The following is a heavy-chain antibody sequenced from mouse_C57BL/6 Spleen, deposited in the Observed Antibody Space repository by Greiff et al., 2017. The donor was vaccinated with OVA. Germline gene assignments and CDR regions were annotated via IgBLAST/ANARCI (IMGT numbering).Heavy chain of an antibody. CDR2: IYPGDGDT. J-gene: IGHJ3*01. V-gene: IGHV1-82*01. CDR3: AREDSSGLSAY. D-gene: IGHD3-2*02. CDR1: GYAFSSSW. Sequence: QVQLKQSGPELVKPGASVKISCKASGYAFSSSWMNWVKQRPGKGLEWIGRIYPGDGDTNYNGKFKGKATLTADKSSSTAYMQLSSLTSEDSAVYFCAREDSSGLSAYWGQGTLVTVSA.